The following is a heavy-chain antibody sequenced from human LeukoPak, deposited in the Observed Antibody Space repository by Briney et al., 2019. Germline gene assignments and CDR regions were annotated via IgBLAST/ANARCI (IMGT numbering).Heavy chain of an antibody. CDR3: AKDTEIAAAGTSFFDY. Sequence: GGSLRLSCAASGFTFSSYAMSWVRQAPGKGLEWVSGISWNSGSIGYADSVKGRFTISRDNAKNSLYLQMNSLRAEDTALYYCAKDTEIAAAGTSFFDYWGQGTLVTVSS. CDR1: GFTFSSYA. V-gene: IGHV3-9*01. CDR2: ISWNSGSI. D-gene: IGHD6-13*01. J-gene: IGHJ4*02.